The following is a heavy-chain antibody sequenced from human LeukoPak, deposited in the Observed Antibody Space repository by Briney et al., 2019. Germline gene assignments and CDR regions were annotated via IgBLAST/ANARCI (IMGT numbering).Heavy chain of an antibody. CDR1: GGSISSSSYY. CDR2: IYYSGST. V-gene: IGHV4-39*01. D-gene: IGHD3-10*01. CDR3: AALKGPGRYYFDY. Sequence: SETLSLTYTVSGGSISSSSYYWGWIRQPPGKGLEWIGSIYYSGSTYYNPSLKSRVTISVDTSKNQFSLKLSSVTAADTAVYYCAALKGPGRYYFDYWGQGTLVTVSS. J-gene: IGHJ4*02.